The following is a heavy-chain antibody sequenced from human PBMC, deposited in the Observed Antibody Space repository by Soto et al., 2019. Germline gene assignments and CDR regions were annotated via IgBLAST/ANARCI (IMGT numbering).Heavy chain of an antibody. V-gene: IGHV1-18*01. CDR1: GYTFNNYG. CDR2: ISAHSGNT. J-gene: IGHJ4*02. Sequence: QVQLVQSGAEVKKPGASVKVSCKVSGYTFNNYGISWVRQAPGQGLEWMGWISAHSGNTNYAQKLQGRVTMTTDKSTSTSYMDLRSLRSDDTAVYYCARGDGDNFCLDWNYWGQGTLVTVSS. D-gene: IGHD3-3*01. CDR3: ARGDGDNFCLDWNY.